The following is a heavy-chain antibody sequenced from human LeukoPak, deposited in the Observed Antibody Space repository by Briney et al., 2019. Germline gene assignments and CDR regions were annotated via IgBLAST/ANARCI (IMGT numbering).Heavy chain of an antibody. Sequence: ASVKVSCKASGYTFTSYYMHWVRQAPGQGLEWMGLINPSGGSTSYAQKFQGRVTMTRDTSTSTVYMELSSLRSEDTAVYYCARAQVPPDDDFWSGSDGAYYYGMDVWGQGTTVTVSS. CDR2: INPSGGST. J-gene: IGHJ6*02. D-gene: IGHD3-3*01. CDR3: ARAQVPPDDDFWSGSDGAYYYGMDV. V-gene: IGHV1-46*01. CDR1: GYTFTSYY.